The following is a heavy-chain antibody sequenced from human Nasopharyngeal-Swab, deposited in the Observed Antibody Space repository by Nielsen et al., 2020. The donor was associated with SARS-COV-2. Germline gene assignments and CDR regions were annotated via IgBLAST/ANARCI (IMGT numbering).Heavy chain of an antibody. Sequence: GGSLRLSCAASGFTVSSNYMSWVRQAPGKGLEWVSVIYSGGSTYYADSVKGRFTISRDNSKNTLFLQMGSLRTEDMAVYYCAREDIDSAGGMDVWGQGTTVTVSS. CDR1: GFTVSSNY. V-gene: IGHV3-53*05. J-gene: IGHJ6*02. D-gene: IGHD2-15*01. CDR2: IYSGGST. CDR3: AREDIDSAGGMDV.